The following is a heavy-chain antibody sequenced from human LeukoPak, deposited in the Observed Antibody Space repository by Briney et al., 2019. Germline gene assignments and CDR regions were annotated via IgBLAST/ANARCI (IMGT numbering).Heavy chain of an antibody. J-gene: IGHJ3*02. Sequence: ASVKVSCKASGYTFTGYYMHWVRQAPGQGLEWMGWINPNSGGTNYAQKFQGRVTMTRDTSISTAYMELRSLRSDDTAVYYCARDSGSYPDEDAFDIWGQGTMVTVSS. CDR2: INPNSGGT. CDR3: ARDSGSYPDEDAFDI. CDR1: GYTFTGYY. V-gene: IGHV1-2*02. D-gene: IGHD1-26*01.